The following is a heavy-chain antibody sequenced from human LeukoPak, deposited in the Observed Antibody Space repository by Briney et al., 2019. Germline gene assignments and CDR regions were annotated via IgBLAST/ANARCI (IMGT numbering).Heavy chain of an antibody. CDR1: GGSISSSSYY. Sequence: SETLSLTCTVSGGSISSSSYYWGWIRQPPGKGLEWIVSIYYSGSTYYNPSLKSRVTISVDTSKNQFSLKLSSVTAADTAVYYCARASSWIQLWTTTEYFQHWGQGTLVTVSS. D-gene: IGHD5-18*01. J-gene: IGHJ1*01. CDR2: IYYSGST. CDR3: ARASSWIQLWTTTEYFQH. V-gene: IGHV4-39*07.